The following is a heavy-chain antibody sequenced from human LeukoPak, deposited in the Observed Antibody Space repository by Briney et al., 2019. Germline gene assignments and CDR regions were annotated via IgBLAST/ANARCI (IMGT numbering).Heavy chain of an antibody. Sequence: ASVKVSCKASGYTFTGYYMHWVRQAPGQGLEWMGWINPNNGDTHYAQTFQGRVTMTSDTSISTAYMELSRLRSDDTAVYYCASGYSGYDSRVDYWGQGTLVTVSS. J-gene: IGHJ4*02. CDR2: INPNNGDT. D-gene: IGHD5-12*01. V-gene: IGHV1-2*02. CDR3: ASGYSGYDSRVDY. CDR1: GYTFTGYY.